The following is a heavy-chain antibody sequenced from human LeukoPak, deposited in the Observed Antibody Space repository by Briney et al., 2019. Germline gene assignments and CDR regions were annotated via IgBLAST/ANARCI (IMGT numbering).Heavy chain of an antibody. D-gene: IGHD3-3*01. CDR3: AREPPNDFWSGYYFFDY. J-gene: IGHJ4*02. Sequence: PSETLSLTCTVSGGSISSYYWSWIRQPAGKGLEWIGRIYTSGSTNYNPSLKSRVTMSVDTSKNQFSLKLSSVTAADTAVYYCAREPPNDFWSGYYFFDYWGQGTLVTVSS. V-gene: IGHV4-4*07. CDR2: IYTSGST. CDR1: GGSISSYY.